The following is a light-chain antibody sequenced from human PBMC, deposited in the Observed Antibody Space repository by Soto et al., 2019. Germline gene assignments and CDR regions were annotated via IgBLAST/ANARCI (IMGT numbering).Light chain of an antibody. J-gene: IGLJ1*01. CDR3: SAYTSRKTLL. Sequence: QSALTQPASVSGSPGQSITISCAGTSNDVGCYNSVSWFQQRPGRGPKLIIYDVRNRPSGIFSRFSFSKSGNTASLNISGLQDEDEDDYYCSAYTSRKTLLFGNGTKLT. CDR2: DVR. V-gene: IGLV2-14*01. CDR1: SNDVGCYNS.